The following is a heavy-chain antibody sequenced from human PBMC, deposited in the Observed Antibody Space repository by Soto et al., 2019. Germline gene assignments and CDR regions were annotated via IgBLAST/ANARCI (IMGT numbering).Heavy chain of an antibody. Sequence: SVKVSCKASGGTFSSYAISWVRQAPGQGLEWMGGIIPIFGTANYAQKFQGRVTITADESTSTAYMELSSLRSEDTAVYYCARAPLPTYCSGWYGYWFDPWGQGTLVTVAS. CDR1: GGTFSSYA. D-gene: IGHD6-19*01. J-gene: IGHJ5*02. V-gene: IGHV1-69*13. CDR3: ARAPLPTYCSGWYGYWFDP. CDR2: IIPIFGTA.